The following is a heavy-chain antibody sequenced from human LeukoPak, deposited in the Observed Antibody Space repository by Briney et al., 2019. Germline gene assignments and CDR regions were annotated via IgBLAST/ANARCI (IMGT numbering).Heavy chain of an antibody. D-gene: IGHD4-23*01. CDR2: ISAYNGNT. Sequence: ASVKVSCKASGYTFISYGISWVRQADGQGLEWMGWISAYNGNTNYAQKLQGRVTMTTDTSTSTAYMELRSLRSDDTVVYYCASLRWSRIDIWGQGTMVTVSS. CDR3: ASLRWSRIDI. CDR1: GYTFISYG. V-gene: IGHV1-18*01. J-gene: IGHJ3*02.